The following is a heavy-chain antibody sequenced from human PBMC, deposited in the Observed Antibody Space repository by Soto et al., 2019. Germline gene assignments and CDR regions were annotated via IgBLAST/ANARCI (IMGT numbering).Heavy chain of an antibody. V-gene: IGHV4-4*02. J-gene: IGHJ6*03. CDR2: IYHSGST. D-gene: IGHD3-3*01. CDR1: SGSISSSNW. CDR3: ARVVVYDFAINGPNQDYYYYMDV. Sequence: SETLSLTCAVSSGSISSSNWWSWVRQPPGKGLEWIGEIYHSGSTNYNPSLKSRVTISVDKSKNQFSLKLSSVTAADTAVYYCARVVVYDFAINGPNQDYYYYMDVWGKGTTVTVSS.